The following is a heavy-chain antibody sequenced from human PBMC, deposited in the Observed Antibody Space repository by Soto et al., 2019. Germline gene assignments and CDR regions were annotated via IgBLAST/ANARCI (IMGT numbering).Heavy chain of an antibody. Sequence: SETLSLTCTVSGGSISSYYWSWIRQPPGKGLEWIGYIYYSGSTNYNPSLKSRVTISVDTSKNQFSLKLGSVTAADTAVYYCAREAPSDFWSGYYPMDVWGKGTTVTVSS. V-gene: IGHV4-59*01. CDR3: AREAPSDFWSGYYPMDV. J-gene: IGHJ6*04. CDR1: GGSISSYY. CDR2: IYYSGST. D-gene: IGHD3-3*01.